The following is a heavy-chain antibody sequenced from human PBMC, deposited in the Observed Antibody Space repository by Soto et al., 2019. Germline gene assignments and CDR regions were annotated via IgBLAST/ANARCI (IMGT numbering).Heavy chain of an antibody. D-gene: IGHD6-13*01. CDR1: VFTFSNYN. V-gene: IGHV4-4*07. J-gene: IGHJ4*02. Sequence: GSLRLSCAASVFTFSNYNMNWIRQPAGKGMEWIGRIHATESTNYNPSLKSRVTMSIDTSNNQFSLKLSSLTAADTAVYYCARALSSAAGLYFDYWGQGTLVTVSS. CDR3: ARALSSAAGLYFDY. CDR2: IHATEST.